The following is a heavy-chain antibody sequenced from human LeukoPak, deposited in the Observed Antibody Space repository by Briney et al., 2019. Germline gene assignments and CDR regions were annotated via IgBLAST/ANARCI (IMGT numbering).Heavy chain of an antibody. V-gene: IGHV3-49*04. CDR1: GFTFSSYE. Sequence: GGSLRLSCAASGFTFSSYEMNWVRQAPGKGLDWVGFIRSKAYGGTPQYAASVRGRVTISRDDSKSVAFLQLNSLKTEDTAVYYCTSYTIALSDTPLYWGQGILVTVSS. D-gene: IGHD6-19*01. CDR2: IRSKAYGGTP. J-gene: IGHJ4*02. CDR3: TSYTIALSDTPLY.